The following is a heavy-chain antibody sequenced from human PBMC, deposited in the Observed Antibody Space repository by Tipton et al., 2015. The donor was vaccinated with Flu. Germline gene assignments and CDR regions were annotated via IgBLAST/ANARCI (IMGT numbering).Heavy chain of an antibody. J-gene: IGHJ2*01. CDR3: ARWKGRTGDTPWYFDL. CDR1: GDSIGSSTSY. CDR2: INHSGTS. D-gene: IGHD7-27*01. Sequence: GLVKPSETLSLICTVSGDSIGSSTSYWGWVRQSPGKGLEWIGSINHSGTSYCNPSLRSRVTISIDTSKNQFSLNLNSVTPADTAVYYCARWKGRTGDTPWYFDLWGRGTLVTVSS. V-gene: IGHV4-39*07.